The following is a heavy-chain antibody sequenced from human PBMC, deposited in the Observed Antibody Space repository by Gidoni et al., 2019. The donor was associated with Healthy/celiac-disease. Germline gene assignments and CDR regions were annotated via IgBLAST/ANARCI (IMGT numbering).Heavy chain of an antibody. D-gene: IGHD1-7*01. Sequence: EVQLVESGGGLIQPGGSLRLSCAASGFTVSSNYMSWVRQAPGKGLEWVSVIYSGGSTYYADSVKGRFTISRDNSKNTLYLQMNSLRAEDTAVYYCARVAGTTAYYYYYYYYMDVWGKGTTVTVSS. CDR1: GFTVSSNY. CDR3: ARVAGTTAYYYYYYYYMDV. J-gene: IGHJ6*03. V-gene: IGHV3-53*01. CDR2: IYSGGST.